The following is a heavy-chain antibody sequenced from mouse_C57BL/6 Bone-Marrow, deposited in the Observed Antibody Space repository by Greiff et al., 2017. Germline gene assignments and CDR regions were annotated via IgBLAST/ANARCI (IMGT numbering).Heavy chain of an antibody. J-gene: IGHJ4*01. CDR3: RRSFGSSPYYYAMDY. D-gene: IGHD1-1*01. Sequence: VQLKESGPELVKPGASVKLSCKASGYTFTSYEINWVKQRPGQGLEWIGWIYPRDGSTKYNEKFKGKATLTVDTSSSTAYIELHSLTSEDSAVYFCRRSFGSSPYYYAMDYWGQGTSVTVSS. CDR2: IYPRDGST. V-gene: IGHV1-85*01. CDR1: GYTFTSYE.